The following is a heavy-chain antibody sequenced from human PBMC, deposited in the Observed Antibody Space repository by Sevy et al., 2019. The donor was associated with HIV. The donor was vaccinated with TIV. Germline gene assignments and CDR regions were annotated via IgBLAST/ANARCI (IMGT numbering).Heavy chain of an antibody. J-gene: IGHJ6*02. CDR2: ISSSSSTI. CDR1: GFTFSSYS. CDR3: ARASGSSWYGFFGDYYYGMDV. D-gene: IGHD6-13*01. V-gene: IGHV3-48*02. Sequence: GGSLRLSCAASGFTFSSYSMNWVRQAPGKGLEWVSYISSSSSTIYYADSVKGRFTISRENAKNSLYLQMNSLRDEDTAVYYCARASGSSWYGFFGDYYYGMDVWGQGTTVTVSS.